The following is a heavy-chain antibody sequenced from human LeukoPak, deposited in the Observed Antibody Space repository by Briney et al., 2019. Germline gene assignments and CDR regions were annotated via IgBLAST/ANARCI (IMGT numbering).Heavy chain of an antibody. CDR1: GYTLTELS. CDR3: ATKVAAAGTYAFDI. D-gene: IGHD6-13*01. J-gene: IGHJ3*02. Sequence: ASVKVSCKVSGYTLTELSMHWLRQAPGKGLEWMGGFDPEDGETIYAQKFQGRVTMTEETSTDTAYMELSSLRSEDTAVYYCATKVAAAGTYAFDIWGQGTMVTVSS. CDR2: FDPEDGET. V-gene: IGHV1-24*01.